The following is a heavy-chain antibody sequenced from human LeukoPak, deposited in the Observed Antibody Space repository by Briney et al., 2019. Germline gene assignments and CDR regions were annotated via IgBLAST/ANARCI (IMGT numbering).Heavy chain of an antibody. CDR1: GFTFSSYA. CDR3: ARDAVVTPGLDY. J-gene: IGHJ4*02. Sequence: GRSLRLSCAASGFTFSSYAMHWVRQAPGKGLEWVAVISYDGSNKYYADPVKGRFTISRDNSKNTLYLQMNSLRAEDTAVYYCARDAVVTPGLDYWGQGTLVTVSS. V-gene: IGHV3-30*04. D-gene: IGHD4-23*01. CDR2: ISYDGSNK.